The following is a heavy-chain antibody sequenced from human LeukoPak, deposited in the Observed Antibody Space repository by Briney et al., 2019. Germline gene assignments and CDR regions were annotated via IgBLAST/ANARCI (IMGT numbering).Heavy chain of an antibody. CDR1: GGTFSSYA. V-gene: IGHV1-69*05. D-gene: IGHD2-21*01. CDR3: ARSLVVAKGFDY. J-gene: IGHJ4*02. CDR2: IIPLFGTA. Sequence: SVKVSCKASGGTFSSYAITWVRQAPGQGLEWMGGIIPLFGTANYAQKFQGRVTITTGESTSTAYMKLTSLRSEDTAVYYCARSLVVAKGFDYWGQGTLVTVSS.